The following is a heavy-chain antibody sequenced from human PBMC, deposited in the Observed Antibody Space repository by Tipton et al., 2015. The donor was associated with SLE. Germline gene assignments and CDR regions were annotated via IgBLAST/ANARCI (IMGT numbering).Heavy chain of an antibody. V-gene: IGHV4-39*07. CDR2: INHSGST. CDR3: ARVQSSWYGDYFDY. CDR1: GGSISSSSYY. D-gene: IGHD6-13*01. J-gene: IGHJ4*02. Sequence: TLSLTCTASGGSISSSSYYWSWIRQPPGKGLEWIGEINHSGSTNYNPSLKSRVTISVDTSKNQFSLKLSSVTAADTAVYYCARVQSSWYGDYFDYWGQGTLVTVSS.